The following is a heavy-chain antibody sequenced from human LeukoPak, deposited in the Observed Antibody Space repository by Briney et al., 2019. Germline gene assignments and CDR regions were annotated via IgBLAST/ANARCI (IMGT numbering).Heavy chain of an antibody. J-gene: IGHJ6*03. Sequence: GGSLRLSCAASGCTFSTDGIHWGRQAPGKGLGWVALIRYDGGNTYYADSWRGGLTVSRDNSKSTLYLQMNSLRLEDTAVYYCAKGQPYSDFWSGSSGYMDVWGKGTTVTVFS. D-gene: IGHD3-3*01. CDR3: AKGQPYSDFWSGSSGYMDV. V-gene: IGHV3-30*02. CDR2: IRYDGGNT. CDR1: GCTFSTDG.